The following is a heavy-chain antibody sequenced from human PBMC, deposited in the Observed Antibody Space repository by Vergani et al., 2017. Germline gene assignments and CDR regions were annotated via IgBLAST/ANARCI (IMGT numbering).Heavy chain of an antibody. CDR2: ISARYPST. V-gene: IGHV3-23*04. J-gene: IGHJ4*02. CDR3: ARLSYDTTPYLQGGYDC. CDR1: GFTFSSACP. D-gene: IGHD3-22*01. Sequence: EVQPVESGGGLVKPGGSLRLSCTTSGFTFSSACPMTWVRQAPGKGLEWVSAISARYPSTYYADSVKGRFTISRDNSKNMLYLQMNSLRAEDTAVYYCARLSYDTTPYLQGGYDCWGQGTLVSVSS.